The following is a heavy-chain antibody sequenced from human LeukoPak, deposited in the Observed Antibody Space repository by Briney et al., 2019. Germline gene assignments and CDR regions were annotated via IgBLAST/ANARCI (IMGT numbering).Heavy chain of an antibody. CDR2: IYYSGST. V-gene: IGHV4-31*03. J-gene: IGHJ4*02. Sequence: SETLSLTCTVSGGSISSGGYYWSWIRQHPGKGLEWIGYIYYSGSTYYNPSLKSRVTISVDTSKNQFSLKLSSVTAADTAVYYCAGERSGYPYYFDYWGQGALVTVSS. D-gene: IGHD3-3*01. CDR1: GGSISSGGYY. CDR3: AGERSGYPYYFDY.